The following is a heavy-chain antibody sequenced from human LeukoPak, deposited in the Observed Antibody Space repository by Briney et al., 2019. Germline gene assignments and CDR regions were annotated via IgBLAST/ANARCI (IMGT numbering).Heavy chain of an antibody. Sequence: ASVKVSCKAFGYTFTGYYMHWVRQAPGQGPEWMGWINPNSGGTNYAQKFQGRVTMTRDTSISTAYMELSRLRSDDTAVYYCARDYRSYASGSYSWGQGTLVTVSS. CDR2: INPNSGGT. D-gene: IGHD3-10*01. CDR3: ARDYRSYASGSYS. V-gene: IGHV1-2*02. CDR1: GYTFTGYY. J-gene: IGHJ4*02.